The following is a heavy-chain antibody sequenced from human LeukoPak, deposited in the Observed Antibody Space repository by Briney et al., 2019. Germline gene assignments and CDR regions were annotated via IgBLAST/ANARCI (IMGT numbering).Heavy chain of an antibody. CDR1: GYTFTSYG. CDR2: ISAYNGNT. CDR3: ASTSEVRGSYYPRDYYYYMDV. D-gene: IGHD1-26*01. Sequence: AAVKVSCKASGYTFTSYGISWVRQAPGQGLEWVGWISAYNGNTNYAQKLQGRVTMTTDTSTSTAYMELRSLRSDDTAVYYCASTSEVRGSYYPRDYYYYMDVWGKGATFTVSS. V-gene: IGHV1-18*01. J-gene: IGHJ6*03.